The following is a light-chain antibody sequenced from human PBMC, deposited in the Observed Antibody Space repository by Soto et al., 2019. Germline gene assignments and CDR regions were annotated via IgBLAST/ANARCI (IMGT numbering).Light chain of an antibody. CDR3: SSYTSSSTPLV. CDR1: SSDVGGYNY. V-gene: IGLV2-14*01. Sequence: QSALTQPASVSESPGQSITISCTGTSSDVGGYNYVSWYQQHPGKAPKLMIYEVNNRPPGVSNRFSGSKSGNTASLTIAGLQAEDEADYYCSSYTSSSTPLVFGGGTKVTVL. CDR2: EVN. J-gene: IGLJ2*01.